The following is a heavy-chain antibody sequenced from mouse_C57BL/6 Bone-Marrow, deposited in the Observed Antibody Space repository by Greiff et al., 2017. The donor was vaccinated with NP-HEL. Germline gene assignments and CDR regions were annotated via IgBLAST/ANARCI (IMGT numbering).Heavy chain of an antibody. Sequence: QVTLNECGPGILQPSQTLSLTCSFSGFSLSTFGMGVGWIRQPSGKGLVWLAHIWWDDDKYYNPALKSRLTISKATSKNQVFLKIANVDTADTATYYYARIADGYYPSYAMDYWGQGTSVTVSS. CDR2: IWWDDDK. V-gene: IGHV8-8*01. CDR3: ARIADGYYPSYAMDY. J-gene: IGHJ4*01. CDR1: GFSLSTFGMG. D-gene: IGHD2-3*01.